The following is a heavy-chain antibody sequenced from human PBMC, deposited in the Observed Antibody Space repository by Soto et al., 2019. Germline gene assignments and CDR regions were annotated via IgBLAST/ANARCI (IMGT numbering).Heavy chain of an antibody. CDR3: ARVVVAATYFDY. V-gene: IGHV4-31*02. CDR2: IYYSGST. CDR1: GGSISSGGYY. J-gene: IGHJ4*02. D-gene: IGHD2-15*01. Sequence: ASETLSLTCTVSGGSISSGGYYWSWIRQHPGKGLEWIGYIYYSGSTYYNPSLKSRVTISVDTSKNQFSLKLSSVTAADTAVYYCARVVVAATYFDYWGQGTLVTVSS.